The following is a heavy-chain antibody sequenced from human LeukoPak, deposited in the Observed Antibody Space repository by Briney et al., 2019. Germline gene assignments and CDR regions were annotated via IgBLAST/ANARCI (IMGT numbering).Heavy chain of an antibody. V-gene: IGHV4-59*08. Sequence: ASENLSLTCTVSGGSINSYYWSWIRQPPGKGLEWIGYIYYSGSTKYNPSLKSRVTISLDMSKTQFSLKLTSVTAADTAFYYCARLRSGWYFDYWGQGTLVTVSS. J-gene: IGHJ4*02. CDR3: ARLRSGWYFDY. D-gene: IGHD6-19*01. CDR2: IYYSGST. CDR1: GGSINSYY.